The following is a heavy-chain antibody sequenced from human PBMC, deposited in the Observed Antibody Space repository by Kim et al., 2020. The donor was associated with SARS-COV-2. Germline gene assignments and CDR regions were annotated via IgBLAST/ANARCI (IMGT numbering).Heavy chain of an antibody. V-gene: IGHV4-59*13. J-gene: IGHJ6*02. Sequence: SETLSLTCIVSGGSMRNYYWTWVRQSPGKGLEWIGYVFSSGYTHYNPSLNSRVTISLDMSRNQFSLRLASVTAADTAVYHCARYAVAGMAGMDVWGQGTTVTVSS. CDR2: VFSSGYT. CDR1: GGSMRNYY. CDR3: ARYAVAGMAGMDV. D-gene: IGHD6-19*01.